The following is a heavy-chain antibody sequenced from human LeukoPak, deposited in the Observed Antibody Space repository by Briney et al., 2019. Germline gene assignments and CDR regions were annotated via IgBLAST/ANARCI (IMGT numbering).Heavy chain of an antibody. CDR2: ALYTGST. V-gene: IGHV4-59*01. Sequence: SETLSLICSVSGGSNSSYFWSWIRQAPGKGLEWVGYALYTGSTEYNPALKSRVTISLDTSNNQFSLRLSSVTAADTAVYYCARDNGYSYGIDYWGQGRLVTVSS. CDR3: ARDNGYSYGIDY. J-gene: IGHJ4*02. D-gene: IGHD5-18*01. CDR1: GGSNSSYF.